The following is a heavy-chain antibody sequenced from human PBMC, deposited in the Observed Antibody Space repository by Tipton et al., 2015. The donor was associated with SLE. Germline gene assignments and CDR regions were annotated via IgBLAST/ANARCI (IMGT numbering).Heavy chain of an antibody. J-gene: IGHJ4*02. V-gene: IGHV3-48*03. CDR1: GFTFSSYE. Sequence: SLRLSCAASGFTFSSYEMNWVRQAPGKGLEWVSYIHSSGSTIYYADSVKGRFTISRDNSDNTLYLQMNSLRAEDTAVYYCAKVGPYGSGSYQGYWGQGTLVTVSS. CDR2: IHSSGSTI. CDR3: AKVGPYGSGSYQGY. D-gene: IGHD3-10*01.